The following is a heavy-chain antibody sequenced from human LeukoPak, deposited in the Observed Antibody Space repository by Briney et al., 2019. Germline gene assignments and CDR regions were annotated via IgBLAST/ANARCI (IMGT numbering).Heavy chain of an antibody. V-gene: IGHV3-33*01. J-gene: IGHJ6*03. Sequence: GGSLRLSCAASGFTFSSYGMHWVRQAPGKGLEWVAVIWYDGSNKYYADSVKGRFTISRDNSKNTLYLQMNSLRAEDMAVYYCARAPIRRSGKPTYYMDVWGKGTTVTVSS. D-gene: IGHD3-3*01. CDR1: GFTFSSYG. CDR3: ARAPIRRSGKPTYYMDV. CDR2: IWYDGSNK.